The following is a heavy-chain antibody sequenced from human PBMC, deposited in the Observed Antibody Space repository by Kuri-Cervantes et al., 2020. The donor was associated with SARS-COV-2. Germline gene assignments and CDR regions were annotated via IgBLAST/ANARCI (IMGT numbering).Heavy chain of an antibody. V-gene: IGHV3-33*06. CDR2: IWYDGSNK. CDR3: AKGVARGFDY. Sequence: GESLKISCAASGFTFSSYGMHWVRQAPGKGLEWVAVIWYDGSNKYYADSVKGRFTISRDNSKNTLYLQMNSLRAEDTAVYYCAKGVARGFDYWGQGTLVPSPQ. J-gene: IGHJ4*02. D-gene: IGHD2-15*01. CDR1: GFTFSSYG.